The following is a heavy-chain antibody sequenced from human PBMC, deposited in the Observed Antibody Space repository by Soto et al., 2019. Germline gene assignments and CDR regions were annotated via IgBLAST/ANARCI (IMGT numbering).Heavy chain of an antibody. CDR2: IDSSGST. CDR3: ASRYRY. D-gene: IGHD3-16*02. Sequence: TLSLTCTVSGDSISNGGYYRSWIRQPPGRGLEWIGYIDSSGSTYYNPSLKSRLTMSVDMSKNQFSLRLTSVTAADTAVYFCASRYRYWGEGLLVTVST. CDR1: GDSISNGGYY. V-gene: IGHV4-30-4*01. J-gene: IGHJ4*02.